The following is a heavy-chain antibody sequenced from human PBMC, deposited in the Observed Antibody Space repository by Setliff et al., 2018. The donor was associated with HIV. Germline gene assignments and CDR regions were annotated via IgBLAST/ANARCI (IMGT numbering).Heavy chain of an antibody. V-gene: IGHV3-48*01. CDR3: ARGTGDTSGYYYYSEYFQN. J-gene: IGHJ1*01. CDR2: ISSSSATM. Sequence: GGSLRLSCAASGFTFSSYSMNWVRQAPGKGLKWVSYISSSSATMYYADSVKGRFTISRDNAKNSLYLQMNSLRAEDTAVYYCARGTGDTSGYYYYSEYFQNWGQGTLVTVSS. D-gene: IGHD3-22*01. CDR1: GFTFSSYS.